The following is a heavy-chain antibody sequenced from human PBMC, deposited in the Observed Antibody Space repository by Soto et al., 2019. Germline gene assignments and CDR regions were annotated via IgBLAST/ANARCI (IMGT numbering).Heavy chain of an antibody. CDR1: GVSISSYY. J-gene: IGHJ2*01. CDR3: ARNALPGWYFDL. CDR2: IYYSGGT. V-gene: IGHV4-59*01. Sequence: QEQLQESGPGLVKPSETLSLTCTVSGVSISSYYWNWIRQPPGKGLEWIGYIYYSGGTNYNPSLKSRVTMSVDTSKSQFSLQLSSVTASDTAVYFCARNALPGWYFDLWGRGTLVTVSS.